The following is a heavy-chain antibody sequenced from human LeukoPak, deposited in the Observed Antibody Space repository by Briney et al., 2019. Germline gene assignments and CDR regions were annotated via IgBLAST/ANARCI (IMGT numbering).Heavy chain of an antibody. V-gene: IGHV4-59*08. CDR2: IYYSGST. J-gene: IGHJ4*02. Sequence: PSETLSLTCSVSGGSISSYYWSWLRQPPGKGLEWIGYIYYSGSTNYNPSLKSRVTISVDTSKNQFSLKLSSVTAADTAVYYWASAPYGITRIDYWGQGTLVTVSS. CDR3: ASAPYGITRIDY. D-gene: IGHD3-10*01. CDR1: GGSISSYY.